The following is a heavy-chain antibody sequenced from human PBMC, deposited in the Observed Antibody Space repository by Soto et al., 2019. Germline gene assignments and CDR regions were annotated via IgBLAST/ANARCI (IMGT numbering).Heavy chain of an antibody. V-gene: IGHV1-18*01. CDR3: ARDYSWVATCYGD. D-gene: IGHD5-12*01. CDR2: ITPYNGFT. CDR1: GYTFSSYD. J-gene: IGHJ4*02. Sequence: QVQLVQSGAEVKKPGASVKVSCKASGYTFSSYDISWVRQAPGQGLEWLGWITPYNGFTKYAENLQGRVTMTTDTSTSTAHMELRSLRFDDTAVYYCARDYSWVATCYGDWGQGTLVTVSS.